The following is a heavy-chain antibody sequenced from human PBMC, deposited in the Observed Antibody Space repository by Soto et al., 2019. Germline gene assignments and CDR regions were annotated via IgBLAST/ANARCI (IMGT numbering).Heavy chain of an antibody. CDR2: IYSGGST. CDR1: GFTVSSNY. Sequence: EVQLVETGGGLIQPGGSLRLSCAASGFTVSSNYMSWVRQAPGKGLEWVSVIYSGGSTYYADSVKGRFTISRDNSKNTLYLQMISLRAEDTAVYYCARDRRVTMVRGVKYYYYGMDVWGQGTTVTVSS. V-gene: IGHV3-53*02. J-gene: IGHJ6*02. D-gene: IGHD3-10*01. CDR3: ARDRRVTMVRGVKYYYYGMDV.